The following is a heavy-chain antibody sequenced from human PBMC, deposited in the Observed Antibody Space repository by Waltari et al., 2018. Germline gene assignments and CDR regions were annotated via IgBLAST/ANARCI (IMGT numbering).Heavy chain of an antibody. CDR2: INHSGST. Sequence: QVQLQQWGAGLLKPSETLSLTCAVYGGSFSGYYWSWIRPPPGKGLEWIGEINHSGSTNYNPSLKSRVTISVDTSKNQFSLKLSSVTAADTAVYYCARLAYYYDSSVLGHFDYWGQGTLVTVSS. V-gene: IGHV4-34*01. J-gene: IGHJ4*02. CDR1: GGSFSGYY. D-gene: IGHD3-22*01. CDR3: ARLAYYYDSSVLGHFDY.